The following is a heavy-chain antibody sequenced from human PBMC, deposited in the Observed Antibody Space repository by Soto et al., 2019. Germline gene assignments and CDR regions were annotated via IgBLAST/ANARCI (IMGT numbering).Heavy chain of an antibody. CDR2: ISGSGGST. V-gene: IGHV3-23*01. D-gene: IGHD3-16*01. CDR3: AKGRTYDYIQDVYYFDY. Sequence: GGSLRLSCAASGFTFSSYAMSWVRQAPGKGLEWVSAISGSGGSTYYADSVKGRFTISRDNSKNTLYLQMNSLRAEDTAVYYCAKGRTYDYIQDVYYFDYWGQGTLVTVSS. CDR1: GFTFSSYA. J-gene: IGHJ4*02.